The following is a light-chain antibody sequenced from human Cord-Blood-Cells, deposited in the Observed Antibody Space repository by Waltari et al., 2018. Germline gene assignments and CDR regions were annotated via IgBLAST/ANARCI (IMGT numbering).Light chain of an antibody. V-gene: IGLV2-14*01. CDR1: SSDVGGYNY. CDR3: SSYTSSSTLYV. J-gene: IGLJ1*01. CDR2: EVN. Sequence: QSALTQPASVSGSPGQSITISCTGTSSDVGGYNYVSCYQQHPGKAPKLMIYEVNNRPSGVSNRFSGSKSGNTASLTISGLQAEDEADYYCSSYTSSSTLYVFGTGTKVTVL.